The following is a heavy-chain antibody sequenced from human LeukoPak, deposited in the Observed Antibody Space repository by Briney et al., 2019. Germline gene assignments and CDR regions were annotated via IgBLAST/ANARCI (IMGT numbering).Heavy chain of an antibody. CDR3: ARDSSVIRYFDWLLSYDAFDI. V-gene: IGHV1-2*02. J-gene: IGHJ3*02. CDR2: INPNSGGT. Sequence: ASVKVSCKASGYTFTGYYMHWVRQAPGQGLEWMGWINPNSGGTNYAQKFQGRVTMTRDTSISTAYMELSRLRSDDAAVYYCARDSSVIRYFDWLLSYDAFDIWGQGTMVTVSS. D-gene: IGHD3-9*01. CDR1: GYTFTGYY.